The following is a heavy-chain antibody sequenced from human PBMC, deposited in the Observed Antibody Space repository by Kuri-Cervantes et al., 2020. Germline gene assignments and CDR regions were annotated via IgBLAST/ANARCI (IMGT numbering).Heavy chain of an antibody. V-gene: IGHV3-11*01. CDR2: ISSSGSTI. J-gene: IGHJ4*02. CDR1: GFTFSDYY. CDR3: AGNYGSGSYLGY. Sequence: GESLKISCAASGFTFSDYYMSWIRQAPGKGLEWVSYISSSGSTIYYADSVKGRFTISRDNAKNSLYLQMNSLRAEDTAVYYCAGNYGSGSYLGYWGQGTLVTVSS. D-gene: IGHD3-10*01.